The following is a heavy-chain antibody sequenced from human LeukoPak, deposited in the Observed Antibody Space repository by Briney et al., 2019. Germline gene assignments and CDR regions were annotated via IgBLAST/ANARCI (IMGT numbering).Heavy chain of an antibody. CDR1: KFTISNSW. J-gene: IGHJ4*02. CDR2: INHDGSST. CDR3: ATVFDF. Sequence: GGSLRPCCTTSKFTISNSWMHWVRQVPGKGLAWVSGINHDGSSTFYADSVKGRFTISRDSARNILYLQMDSLRAEDTAVYYCATVFDFWGQGTLVTVSS. V-gene: IGHV3-74*01.